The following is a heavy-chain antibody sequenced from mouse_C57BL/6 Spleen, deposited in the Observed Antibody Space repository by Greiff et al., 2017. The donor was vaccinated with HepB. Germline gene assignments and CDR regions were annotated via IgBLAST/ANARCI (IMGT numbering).Heavy chain of an antibody. CDR2: ISDGGSYT. D-gene: IGHD3-2*02. Sequence: EVNVVESGGGLVKPGGSLKLSCAASGFTFSSYAMSWVRQTPEKRLEWVATISDGGSYTYYPDNVKGRFTISRDNAKNNLYLQMSHLKSEDTAMYYCARERQLRNFDYWGQGTTLTVSS. CDR3: ARERQLRNFDY. CDR1: GFTFSSYA. J-gene: IGHJ2*01. V-gene: IGHV5-4*01.